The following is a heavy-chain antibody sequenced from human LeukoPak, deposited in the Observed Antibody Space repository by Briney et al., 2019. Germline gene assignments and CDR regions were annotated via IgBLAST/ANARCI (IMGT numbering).Heavy chain of an antibody. Sequence: PGGSLRLSCAASGFTFSSYDMHWVRQAPGKGLEWVAFIRYDGNNKYHADSVKGRFTISRDNSKNTLYLQMNSLRAEDTAVYYCAKEMGGSYYCYYMDVWGKGTTVTISS. V-gene: IGHV3-30*02. D-gene: IGHD1-26*01. J-gene: IGHJ6*03. CDR1: GFTFSSYD. CDR2: IRYDGNNK. CDR3: AKEMGGSYYCYYMDV.